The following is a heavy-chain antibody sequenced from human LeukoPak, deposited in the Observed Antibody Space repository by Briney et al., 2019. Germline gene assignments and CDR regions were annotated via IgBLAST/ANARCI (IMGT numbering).Heavy chain of an antibody. CDR3: AKAGNYYDSSGYYHGLDY. Sequence: PGRSLRLSCAASGFTFSSYAMHWVRQAPGKGLEWVAVISYDGSNKYYADSVKGRFTISRDNSKNTLYLQMNSLRAEDTAVYYCAKAGNYYDSSGYYHGLDYWGQGTLVTVSS. CDR2: ISYDGSNK. CDR1: GFTFSSYA. D-gene: IGHD3-22*01. J-gene: IGHJ4*02. V-gene: IGHV3-30-3*01.